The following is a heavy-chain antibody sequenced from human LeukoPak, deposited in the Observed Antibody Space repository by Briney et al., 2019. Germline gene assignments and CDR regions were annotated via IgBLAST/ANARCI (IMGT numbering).Heavy chain of an antibody. CDR3: AKRHSGGSGYYFDY. Sequence: GGSLRLSCAASGFTFSTYAMSWVRQAPGKGLEWVSVISGSGGSSYYADSVKGRFTISRDNSKSTLYLQMNSLRDDDTAIYYCAKRHSGGSGYYFDYWGQGTLVTVSS. J-gene: IGHJ4*02. CDR1: GFTFSTYA. D-gene: IGHD1-26*01. CDR2: ISGSGGSS. V-gene: IGHV3-23*01.